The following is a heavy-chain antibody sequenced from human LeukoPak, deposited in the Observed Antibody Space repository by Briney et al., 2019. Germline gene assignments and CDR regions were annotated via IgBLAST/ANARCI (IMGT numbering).Heavy chain of an antibody. J-gene: IGHJ4*02. CDR3: AREITMVRGVFDD. D-gene: IGHD3-10*01. Sequence: GGSLRLSCAASGFTFSDYYMSWIRQAPGKGREWVSYISSSGSTIYYADSVKGRFTISRDNAKNSLYLQMNSLRAEHTAVYYCAREITMVRGVFDDWGQGTLVTVSS. V-gene: IGHV3-11*01. CDR2: ISSSGSTI. CDR1: GFTFSDYY.